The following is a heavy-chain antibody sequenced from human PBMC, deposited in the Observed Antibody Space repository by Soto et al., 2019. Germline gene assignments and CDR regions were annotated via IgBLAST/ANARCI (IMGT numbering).Heavy chain of an antibody. CDR1: GFTFSSYS. J-gene: IGHJ4*02. V-gene: IGHV3-21*01. Sequence: GGSLRLSCAASGFTFSSYSMNWVRQAPGKGLEWVSPISSSSSYIYYADSVKGRFTISRDNAKNSLYLQMNSLRAEDTAVYYCARDSYYDSSPGTYWGQGTLVTVSS. CDR3: ARDSYYDSSPGTY. CDR2: ISSSSSYI. D-gene: IGHD3-22*01.